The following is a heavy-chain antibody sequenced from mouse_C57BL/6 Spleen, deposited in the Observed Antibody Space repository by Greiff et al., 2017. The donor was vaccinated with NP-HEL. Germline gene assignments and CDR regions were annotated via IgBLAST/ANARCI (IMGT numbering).Heavy chain of an antibody. Sequence: QVQLQQPGAELVRPGTSVKLSCKASGYTFTSYWMHWVKQRPGQGLEWIGVIDPSDSYTNYTPKFKGKATLTVDTSSSTAYMQLSSLTSEDSAVYYCARGAIYYGTYYYAMDYWGQGTSVTVSS. D-gene: IGHD2-1*01. CDR1: GYTFTSYW. J-gene: IGHJ4*01. CDR3: ARGAIYYGTYYYAMDY. V-gene: IGHV1-59*01. CDR2: IDPSDSYT.